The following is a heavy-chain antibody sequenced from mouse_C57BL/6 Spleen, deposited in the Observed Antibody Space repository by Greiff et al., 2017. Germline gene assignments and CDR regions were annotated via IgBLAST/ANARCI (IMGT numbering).Heavy chain of an antibody. CDR1: GYTFTSYW. V-gene: IGHV1-55*01. J-gene: IGHJ2*01. Sequence: QVQLQQPGAELVKPGASVKMSCKASGYTFTSYWITWVKQRPGQGLEWIGDSYPGSGSTNYNAKFKSKATLTVDTSSSTAYRQLSSLTSEDAAVYYCARSGSSGVDYWGQGTTLTVSS. D-gene: IGHD3-2*02. CDR3: ARSGSSGVDY. CDR2: SYPGSGST.